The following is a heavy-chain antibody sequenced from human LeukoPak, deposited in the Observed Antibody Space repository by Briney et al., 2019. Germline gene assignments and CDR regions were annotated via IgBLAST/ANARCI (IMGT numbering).Heavy chain of an antibody. J-gene: IGHJ3*02. D-gene: IGHD5-24*01. CDR3: ARREMATISAIDI. CDR1: GGSISSYY. Sequence: SETLSPTCTVSGGSISSYYWSWIRQPPGKGLEWIGYIYYSGSTNYNPSLKSRVTISVDTSKNQFSLKLSSVTAADTAVYYCARREMATISAIDIWGQGTMVTVSS. CDR2: IYYSGST. V-gene: IGHV4-59*08.